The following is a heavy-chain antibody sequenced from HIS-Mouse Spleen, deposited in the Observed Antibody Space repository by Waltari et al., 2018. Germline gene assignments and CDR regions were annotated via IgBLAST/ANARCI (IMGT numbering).Heavy chain of an antibody. CDR2: SYYSGST. D-gene: IGHD3-22*01. J-gene: IGHJ4*02. Sequence: QVQLQESGPGLVKPSETLSLTCTVSGGSISSYYWSWIRQPPGKGLEWIGYSYYSGSTNYTPSLESRVTISVDTSKNQFSLKLSSVTAADTAVYYCARALITYYYDSSGYYFDYWGQGTLVTVSS. V-gene: IGHV4-59*01. CDR3: ARALITYYYDSSGYYFDY. CDR1: GGSISSYY.